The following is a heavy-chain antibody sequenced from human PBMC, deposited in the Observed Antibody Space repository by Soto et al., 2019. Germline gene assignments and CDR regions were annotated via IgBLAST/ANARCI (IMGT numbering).Heavy chain of an antibody. CDR2: IIPICGTA. D-gene: IGHD5-18*01. CDR3: ARDRRGGDTAMVNIRYYYFGMDV. V-gene: IGHV1-69*01. Sequence: SVKVSCNASGGTFSSYAISWVRQAPGQGLEWMGGIIPICGTANYAQKFQGRVTITADESTSTAYMELSSLRSEDTAVYYCARDRRGGDTAMVNIRYYYFGMDVWGQGTTVPVSS. CDR1: GGTFSSYA. J-gene: IGHJ6*02.